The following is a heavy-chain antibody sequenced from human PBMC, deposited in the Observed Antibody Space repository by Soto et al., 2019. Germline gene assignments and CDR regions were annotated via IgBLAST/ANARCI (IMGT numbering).Heavy chain of an antibody. J-gene: IGHJ2*01. CDR1: GFTFPNYG. Sequence: EVQLLESGGGLVQPGGSLRLSCAGSGFTFPNYGMTWVRQAPGQGLEWVSSVSGDGFTAYYADSVKGRFTISRDNSKNPVYVQITSLRPEVATVYYCAKEASVPTFGEFWFFDLWGRGTPVTVSS. V-gene: IGHV3-23*01. CDR2: VSGDGFTA. D-gene: IGHD3-16*01. CDR3: AKEASVPTFGEFWFFDL.